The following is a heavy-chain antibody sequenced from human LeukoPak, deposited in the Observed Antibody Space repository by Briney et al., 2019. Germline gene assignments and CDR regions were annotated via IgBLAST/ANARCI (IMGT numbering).Heavy chain of an antibody. CDR3: AKGVTYYYDSSGYQYFDY. D-gene: IGHD3-22*01. CDR2: ISWNSGSI. V-gene: IGHV3-9*01. CDR1: AFTFSTYA. J-gene: IGHJ4*02. Sequence: GGSLRLSCAASAFTFSTYAMSWVRQAPGKGLEWVSGISWNSGSIGYADSVKGRFTISRDNAKNSLYLQMNSLRAEDTALYYCAKGVTYYYDSSGYQYFDYWGQGTLVTVSS.